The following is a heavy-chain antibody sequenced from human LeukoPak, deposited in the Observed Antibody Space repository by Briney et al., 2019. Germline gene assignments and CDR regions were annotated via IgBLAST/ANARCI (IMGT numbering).Heavy chain of an antibody. CDR3: ARGRVSSSTWYSTYYYYFYMDV. V-gene: IGHV4-59*01. J-gene: IGHJ6*03. CDR2: VDHTGST. CDR1: DDSITMYY. D-gene: IGHD1-1*01. Sequence: SETLSLTCTVSDDSITMYYWTWIRQPPGKGLEWIGYVDHTGSTNFNPSLNGRVSISRDTSKNLFSLRLRSVTAADTAVYFCARGRVSSSTWYSTYYYYFYMDVWGKGTTVTVS.